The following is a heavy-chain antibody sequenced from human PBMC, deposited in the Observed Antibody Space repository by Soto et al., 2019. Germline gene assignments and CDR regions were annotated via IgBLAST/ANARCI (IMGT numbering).Heavy chain of an antibody. V-gene: IGHV1-46*01. D-gene: IGHD2-21*02. J-gene: IGHJ4*02. Sequence: QVQLMQSGAEVKKPGASVKVSCKASGNTFTNYYIHWVRQATGQGLEWMGTINPSGGHTTYAQKFLGRVAVTRETSTSTLYMELTSLRSEDTAVYYCARGGHVVVVTAAFDYWGQGTLVTVSS. CDR2: INPSGGHT. CDR1: GNTFTNYY. CDR3: ARGGHVVVVTAAFDY.